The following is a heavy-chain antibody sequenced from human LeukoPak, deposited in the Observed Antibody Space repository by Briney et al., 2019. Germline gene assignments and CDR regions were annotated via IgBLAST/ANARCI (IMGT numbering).Heavy chain of an antibody. CDR2: IKHDGTEK. D-gene: IGHD5-18*01. Sequence: GGSLRLSCAASGFSFSTYWMSWVRQAPGKGLEWVAHIKHDGTEKYYADSVKGRFTISRDNSKNTLYLQMNSLRAEDTAVYYCAKDTGYSYAPGYFDYWGQGTLVTVSS. CDR1: GFSFSTYW. CDR3: AKDTGYSYAPGYFDY. V-gene: IGHV3-7*04. J-gene: IGHJ4*02.